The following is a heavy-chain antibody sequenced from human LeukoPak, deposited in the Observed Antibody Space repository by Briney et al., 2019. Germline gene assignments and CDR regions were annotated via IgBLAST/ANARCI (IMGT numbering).Heavy chain of an antibody. J-gene: IGHJ3*02. CDR1: GYTFTSYD. CDR3: ARETPIHYGAPHAFDN. Sequence: ASVKVSCKASGYTFTSYDINWVRQATRQGLEWMGWMNPNSGNTGYAQKFQGRVTMTRNTSISTAYMELSSLRSEDTAVYYCARETPIHYGAPHAFDNRGQGTMVTVSS. CDR2: MNPNSGNT. V-gene: IGHV1-8*01. D-gene: IGHD3-10*01.